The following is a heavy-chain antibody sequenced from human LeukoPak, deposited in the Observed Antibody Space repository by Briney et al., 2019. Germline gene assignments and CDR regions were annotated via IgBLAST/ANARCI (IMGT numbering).Heavy chain of an antibody. CDR2: IYDSGTT. CDR3: ARGGDRRGFDY. D-gene: IGHD1-14*01. V-gene: IGHV4-34*01. Sequence: SETLSLTCAVYGGSFSGYYWSWIRQHPGKGLEWIGYIYDSGTTYYNPALQSRVTISVDTSDNQFSLKLRSLTAADTAVYYCARGGDRRGFDYWGQGTLVTVSS. J-gene: IGHJ4*02. CDR1: GGSFSGYY.